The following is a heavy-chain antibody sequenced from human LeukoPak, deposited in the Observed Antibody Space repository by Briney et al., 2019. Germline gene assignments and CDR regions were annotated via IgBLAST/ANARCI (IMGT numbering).Heavy chain of an antibody. Sequence: PSETLSLTCAVYGVSFSGYYWSWIRQPPGKGLEWIGEINHSGSTNYNPSLKSRVTISVDTSKNQFSLKLSSVTAADTAVYFCARDRDYYGSGRVHLWSQGTLVTVSS. D-gene: IGHD3-10*01. V-gene: IGHV4-34*01. J-gene: IGHJ5*02. CDR1: GVSFSGYY. CDR3: ARDRDYYGSGRVHL. CDR2: INHSGST.